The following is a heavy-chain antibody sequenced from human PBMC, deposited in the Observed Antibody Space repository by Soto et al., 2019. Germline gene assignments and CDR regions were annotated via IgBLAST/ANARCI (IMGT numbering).Heavy chain of an antibody. CDR1: GYTFTGYY. J-gene: IGHJ6*02. V-gene: IGHV1-2*02. CDR3: ARADCSSTSCYGGSYYYYYGMDV. Sequence: ASVKVSCKASGYTFTGYYMHWVRQAPGQGLEWMGWINPNSGGTNYAQKFQGRVTMTRDTSISTAYMELSRLRSDDTAVYYCARADCSSTSCYGGSYYYYYGMDVWGQGTTVTVSS. CDR2: INPNSGGT. D-gene: IGHD2-2*01.